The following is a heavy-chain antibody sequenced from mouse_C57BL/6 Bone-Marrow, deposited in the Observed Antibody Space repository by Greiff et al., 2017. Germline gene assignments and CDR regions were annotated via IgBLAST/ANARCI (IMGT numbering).Heavy chain of an antibody. D-gene: IGHD1-1*01. Sequence: QVQLQQSGAELARPGASVKLSCKASGYTFTSYGISWVKQRTGQGLEWIGEIYPRSGNTYYNEKFKGKATLTADKSSSTAYMELRSLTSEDSAVXFCARLMITTVDYFDYGGQGTTLTVSS. CDR2: IYPRSGNT. J-gene: IGHJ2*01. CDR3: ARLMITTVDYFDY. CDR1: GYTFTSYG. V-gene: IGHV1-81*01.